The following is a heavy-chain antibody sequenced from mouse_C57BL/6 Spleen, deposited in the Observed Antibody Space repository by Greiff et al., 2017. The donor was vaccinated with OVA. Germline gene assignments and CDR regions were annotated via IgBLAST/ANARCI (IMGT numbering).Heavy chain of an antibody. J-gene: IGHJ4*01. CDR2: ISNLAYSI. V-gene: IGHV5-15*01. CDR3: ARQGSTYYAMDY. Sequence: EVHLVESGGGLVQPGGSLKLSCAASGFTFSDYGMAWVRQAPRKGPEWVAFISNLAYSIYYADTVTGRFTISRENAKNTLYLEMSSLRSEDTAMYYCARQGSTYYAMDYWGQGTSVTVSS. D-gene: IGHD5-1*01. CDR1: GFTFSDYG.